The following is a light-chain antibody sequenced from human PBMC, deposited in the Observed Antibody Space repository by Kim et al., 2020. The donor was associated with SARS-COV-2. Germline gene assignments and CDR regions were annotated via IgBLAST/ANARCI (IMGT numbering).Light chain of an antibody. V-gene: IGKV1-39*01. CDR2: AAS. CDR1: QSISSH. J-gene: IGKJ3*01. CDR3: HQSYITPFT. Sequence: DIQMTQSPSSLSASVGDRVTITCRTSQSISSHLNWYHQKPGRAPKLLIYAASTLQGGVPSRFSGSGSETDFTLTISSLQPEDFSTYFCHQSYITPFTFGPGTKVDI.